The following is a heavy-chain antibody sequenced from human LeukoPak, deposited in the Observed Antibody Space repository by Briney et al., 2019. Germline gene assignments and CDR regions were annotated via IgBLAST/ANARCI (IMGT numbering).Heavy chain of an antibody. V-gene: IGHV3-11*01. CDR1: GFTFREYY. CDR2: IGGSGSTI. D-gene: IGHD3-10*01. CDR3: ARVGANYGMDV. J-gene: IGHJ6*02. Sequence: GGAPRLSCAAPGFTFREYYMSWVRQAPRKGVQGVAYIGGSGSTIYYADSVKGRFTISRDNAKNSLSLQMNSLRADDTAVYYCARVGANYGMDVWGQGTTVTVSS.